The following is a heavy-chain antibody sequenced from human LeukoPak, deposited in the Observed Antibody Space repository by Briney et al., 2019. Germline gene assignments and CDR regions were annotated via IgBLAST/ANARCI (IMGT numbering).Heavy chain of an antibody. J-gene: IGHJ4*02. D-gene: IGHD3-3*01. Sequence: GGSLRLSCAASGFTFSSYGMHWVRQAPGKGLEWVAVIWYDGSNKYYADSVKGRFTISRDNSKNTLYLQMNSLRAEDTAVYYCASQTYDFWSGYYLSPYDYWGQGTLVTVSS. CDR3: ASQTYDFWSGYYLSPYDY. CDR2: IWYDGSNK. V-gene: IGHV3-33*01. CDR1: GFTFSSYG.